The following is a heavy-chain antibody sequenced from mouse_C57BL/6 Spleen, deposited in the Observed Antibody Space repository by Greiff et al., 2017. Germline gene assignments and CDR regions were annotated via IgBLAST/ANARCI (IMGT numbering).Heavy chain of an antibody. D-gene: IGHD2-4*01. CDR3: SRRTYDYPDALDY. Sequence: QVQLQQSGAELVRPGASVKLSCKASGYTFTGYYINWVKQRPGQGLEWIARIYPASGNTYYNDKFKGKATLTADKSSSTAYMQLSSLTSEDSAVYFCSRRTYDYPDALDYWGQGTSVTVSS. J-gene: IGHJ4*01. V-gene: IGHV1-76*01. CDR1: GYTFTGYY. CDR2: IYPASGNT.